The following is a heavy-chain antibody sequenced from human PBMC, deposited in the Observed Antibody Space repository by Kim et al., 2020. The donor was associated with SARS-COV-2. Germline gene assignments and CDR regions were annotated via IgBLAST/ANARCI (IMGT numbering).Heavy chain of an antibody. CDR2: ITKGGHST. D-gene: IGHD2-2*02. Sequence: GGSLRLSCIASGFTFSDYAMSWVRQAPGKGLEWVSTITKGGHSTYYADSVKGRFTISRDNSRNTLYVQMNSLSVDDTAVYYCAKDQGLTIPEWYLDYWGQGSLASVSS. CDR3: AKDQGLTIPEWYLDY. J-gene: IGHJ4*02. V-gene: IGHV3-23*01. CDR1: GFTFSDYA.